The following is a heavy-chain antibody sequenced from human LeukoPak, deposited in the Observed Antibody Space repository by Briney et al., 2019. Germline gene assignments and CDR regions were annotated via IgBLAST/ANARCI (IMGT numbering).Heavy chain of an antibody. CDR2: IYHSGST. CDR3: ARAMGYGGTFDY. Sequence: PSQTLSLTCAVSGGSISSGGYSWSWIRQPPGKGLEWIGYIYHSGSTYYNPSLKSRVTISVDRSKNQFSLKLSSVTAADTAVYYCARAMGYGGTFDYWGQGTLVTVSS. CDR1: GGSISSGGYS. J-gene: IGHJ4*02. D-gene: IGHD3-16*01. V-gene: IGHV4-30-2*01.